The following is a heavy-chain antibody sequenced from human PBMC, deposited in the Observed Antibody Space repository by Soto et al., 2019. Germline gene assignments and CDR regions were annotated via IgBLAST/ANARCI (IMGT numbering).Heavy chain of an antibody. J-gene: IGHJ4*02. CDR1: GFTFSSYW. Sequence: GGSLRLSCAASGFTFSSYWMHWVRQAPGKGLVWVSRINSDGSSTSYADSVKGRFTISRDNAKNTLYLQMNSLRAEDTAVYYCARVLLVGATTLYYFDYWGQGTLVTVSS. D-gene: IGHD1-26*01. V-gene: IGHV3-74*01. CDR2: INSDGSST. CDR3: ARVLLVGATTLYYFDY.